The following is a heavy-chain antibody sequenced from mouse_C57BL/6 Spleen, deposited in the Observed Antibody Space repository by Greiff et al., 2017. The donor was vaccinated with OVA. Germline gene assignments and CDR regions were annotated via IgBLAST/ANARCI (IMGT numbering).Heavy chain of an antibody. Sequence: QVQLQHPGAELVKPGASVKLSCKASGYTFTSYWMHWVKQRPGQGLEWIGMIHPNSGSTNYNEKFKSKATLTVDKSSSTAYMQLSSLTSEDSAVYYCAREGGHPVYYADWGQGTTLTVSS. J-gene: IGHJ2*01. CDR3: AREGGHPVYYAD. CDR2: IHPNSGST. V-gene: IGHV1-64*01. CDR1: GYTFTSYW.